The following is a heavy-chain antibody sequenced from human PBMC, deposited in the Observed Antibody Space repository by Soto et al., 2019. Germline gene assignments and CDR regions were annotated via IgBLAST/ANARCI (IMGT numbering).Heavy chain of an antibody. CDR3: ARQRGYYDSSGLDY. CDR2: ISGGGGSTM. D-gene: IGHD3-22*01. CDR1: GFTFTDYY. Sequence: LRLSCAASGFTFTDYYMTWVRQAPGKGLEWLSYISGGGGSTMYYTDSVRGRFTISRDNAKKSLYLHMNSLRAEDTAVYHCARQRGYYDSSGLDYWGQGTLVTVSS. V-gene: IGHV3-11*01. J-gene: IGHJ4*02.